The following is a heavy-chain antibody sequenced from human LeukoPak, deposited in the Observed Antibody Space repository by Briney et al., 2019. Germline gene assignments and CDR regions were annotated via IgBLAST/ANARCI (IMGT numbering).Heavy chain of an antibody. V-gene: IGHV4-30-4*07. CDR3: ARVVLGGYDSSGYSGSNFDY. D-gene: IGHD3-22*01. J-gene: IGHJ4*02. CDR1: GGSISSGGYS. Sequence: SETLSLTCAVSGGSISSGGYSWRWIRQPPGKGLEWIGYIYYSGSTYYNPSLKSRVTISVDTSKNQFSLKLSSVTAADTAVYYCARVVLGGYDSSGYSGSNFDYWGQGTLVTVSS. CDR2: IYYSGST.